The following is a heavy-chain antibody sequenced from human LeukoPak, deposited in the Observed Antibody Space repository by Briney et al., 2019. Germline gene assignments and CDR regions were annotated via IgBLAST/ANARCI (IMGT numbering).Heavy chain of an antibody. Sequence: MPSETLSLTCTVSGGSISSYYWSWIRQPAGKGREWIGRIYTSGSTTSTPSLKSRVTISVDKSKNQFSLKLSSVTAADTAVYYCARDGRPGIAARPPPGYYYYYMDVWGKGTTVTVSS. D-gene: IGHD6-6*01. CDR3: ARDGRPGIAARPPPGYYYYYMDV. CDR2: IYTSGST. J-gene: IGHJ6*03. V-gene: IGHV4-4*07. CDR1: GGSISSYY.